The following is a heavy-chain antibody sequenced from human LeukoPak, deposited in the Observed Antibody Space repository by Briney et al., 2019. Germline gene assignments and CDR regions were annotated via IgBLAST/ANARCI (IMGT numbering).Heavy chain of an antibody. CDR2: ISGDGGWT. J-gene: IGHJ4*02. V-gene: IGHV3-43*02. Sequence: GGSLRLSCAASGFTFDDYAMHWVRQAPGKGLLWVSLISGDGGWTYYADSLKGRFTISRDNSKNSLYLQMNSLTTEDTALYYCAKDGGGGYSSTYFFDNWGQGTLVSACS. CDR1: GFTFDDYA. D-gene: IGHD3-22*01. CDR3: AKDGGGGYSSTYFFDN.